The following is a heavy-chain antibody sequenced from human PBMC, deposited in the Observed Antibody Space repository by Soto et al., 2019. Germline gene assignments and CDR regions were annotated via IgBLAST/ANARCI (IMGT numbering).Heavy chain of an antibody. D-gene: IGHD6-6*01. CDR3: ARDLIAVRPGWFHP. CDR2: IIPIFGTA. J-gene: IGHJ5*02. Sequence: ASVRVSCKESGDTFSSYSLGWVRQAPVQGLEWMGGIIPIFGTANYAQKFQGRVTMTTDTSTNTAYMELRSLTSADTAVYYCARDLIAVRPGWFHPWGQGTPVTVSS. V-gene: IGHV1-69*05. CDR1: GDTFSSYS.